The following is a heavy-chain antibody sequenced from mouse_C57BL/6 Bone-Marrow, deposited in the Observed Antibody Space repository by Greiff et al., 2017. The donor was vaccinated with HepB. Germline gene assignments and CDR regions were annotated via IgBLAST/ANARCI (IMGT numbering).Heavy chain of an antibody. CDR3: ARWWLLGAMDY. J-gene: IGHJ4*01. Sequence: VQLQQSGAELARPGASVKLSCKASGYTFTSYGISWVKQRTGQGLEWIGDIYPGGGYTNYNEKFKGKATLTADKSSSTAYMQFSSLTSEDSAIYYCARWWLLGAMDYWGQGTSVTVSS. CDR2: IYPGGGYT. V-gene: IGHV1-81*01. CDR1: GYTFTSYG. D-gene: IGHD2-3*01.